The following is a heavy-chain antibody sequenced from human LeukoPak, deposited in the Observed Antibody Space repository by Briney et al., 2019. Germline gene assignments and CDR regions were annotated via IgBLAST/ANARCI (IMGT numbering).Heavy chain of an antibody. CDR1: GFTFNRCA. D-gene: IGHD6-19*01. CDR2: ISGSGGST. J-gene: IGHJ4*02. V-gene: IGHV3-23*01. Sequence: GGPLSLPCTASGFTFNRCAMLGVRRATGKGLGWVSAISGSGGSTYYAASVKGRFTISRDNSKNTLYLQMNSLRAEDTAVYYCAKDQMAVADDYWGQGTLVTVSS. CDR3: AKDQMAVADDY.